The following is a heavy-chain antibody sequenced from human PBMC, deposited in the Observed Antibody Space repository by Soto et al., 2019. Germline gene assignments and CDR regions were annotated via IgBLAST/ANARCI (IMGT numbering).Heavy chain of an antibody. Sequence: ASVKVSCKASGYTFTSYGISWVRQAPGQGLEWMGWISAYNGNTNCAQKLQGRVTMTTDTSTSTAYMELRSLRSDDTAVYYCARGYCSSTSCYEARFDPWGQGTLVTVSS. V-gene: IGHV1-18*01. CDR1: GYTFTSYG. D-gene: IGHD2-2*01. CDR3: ARGYCSSTSCYEARFDP. CDR2: ISAYNGNT. J-gene: IGHJ5*02.